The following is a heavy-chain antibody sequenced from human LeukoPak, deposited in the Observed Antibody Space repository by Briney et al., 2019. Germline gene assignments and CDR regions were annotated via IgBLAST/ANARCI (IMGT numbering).Heavy chain of an antibody. V-gene: IGHV1-2*02. Sequence: GAAVKVSCKASRYTFTVDYVRWVRQAPGQGVGWTGWINPNSGGTNYAQKFQGRVTMTRDTSISTAYMELSRLRSDDTAVYYCARDRDPLFDYWGQGTLVTVSS. J-gene: IGHJ4*02. D-gene: IGHD3-10*01. CDR1: RYTFTVDY. CDR2: INPNSGGT. CDR3: ARDRDPLFDY.